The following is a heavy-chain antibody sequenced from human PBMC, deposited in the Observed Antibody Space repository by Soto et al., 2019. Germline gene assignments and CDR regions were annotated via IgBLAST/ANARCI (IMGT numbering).Heavy chain of an antibody. D-gene: IGHD2-2*01. CDR2: IYYSGST. V-gene: IGHV4-31*03. Sequence: SETLSLTCTVSGGSISSGGYYWSWIRQHPGKGLEWIGYIYYSGSTYYNPSLKSRVTISVDTSKNQFSLKLSSVTAADTAVYYCAILVVVPAAARVRDYYYYMDVWGKGTTVTVSS. CDR3: AILVVVPAAARVRDYYYYMDV. CDR1: GGSISSGGYY. J-gene: IGHJ6*03.